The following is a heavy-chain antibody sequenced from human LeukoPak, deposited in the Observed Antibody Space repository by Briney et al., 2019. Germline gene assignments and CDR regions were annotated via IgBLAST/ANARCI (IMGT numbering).Heavy chain of an antibody. J-gene: IGHJ6*03. D-gene: IGHD1-1*01. CDR3: ASTTRGGTYYYYMDV. CDR1: GFTFSSYA. Sequence: PGGSLRLSCAASGFTFSSYAMSWVRQAPGKGLGWVSAISGSGGSTYYADSVKGRFTISRDNSKNTLYLQMNSLRAEDTAVYYCASTTRGGTYYYYMDVWGKGTTVTISS. V-gene: IGHV3-23*01. CDR2: ISGSGGST.